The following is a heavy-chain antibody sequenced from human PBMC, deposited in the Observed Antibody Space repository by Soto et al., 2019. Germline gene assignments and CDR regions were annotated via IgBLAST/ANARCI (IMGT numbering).Heavy chain of an antibody. CDR2: ISYDGSNK. Sequence: QVQLVESGGGVVQPGRSLRLSCAASGFTFSSYAMHWVRQAPGKGLEWVAVISYDGSNKYYADSVKGRFTISRDNSKTTLYLQRNSLRAEDTAVYYCARDKLDGGMDVWGQGTTVTVSS. CDR1: GFTFSSYA. J-gene: IGHJ6*02. V-gene: IGHV3-30-3*01. CDR3: ARDKLDGGMDV.